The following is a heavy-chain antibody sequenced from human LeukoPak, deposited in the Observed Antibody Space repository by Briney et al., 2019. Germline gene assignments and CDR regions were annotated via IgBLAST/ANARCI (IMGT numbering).Heavy chain of an antibody. V-gene: IGHV4-38-2*02. CDR2: IYHSGNT. CDR3: ARAGYSVNWFDP. Sequence: SETLSLTCTVSGYSISSGYSWGWIRQPPGKGLEWIGSIYHSGNTYYNPSLKRRVTISVDTSKNQFSLKLSSVTAADTAVYYCARAGYSVNWFDPWGQGTLVTVSS. CDR1: GYSISSGYS. J-gene: IGHJ5*02. D-gene: IGHD2-15*01.